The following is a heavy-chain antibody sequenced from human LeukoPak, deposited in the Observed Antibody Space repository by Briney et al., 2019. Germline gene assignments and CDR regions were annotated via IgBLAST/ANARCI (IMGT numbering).Heavy chain of an antibody. CDR3: ARVDTVMAYYFCR. CDR2: IYSGGTT. Sequence: PGGSLRLSCTASGFTVSTICMPCVRQAPGKGLEWVSTIYSGGTTYYADSVMGRFTISRHNSRNTLYLLMNSLRAEDTAVYYCARVDTVMAYYFCRWGPGTLVTVSS. J-gene: IGHJ4*02. V-gene: IGHV3-53*04. D-gene: IGHD5-18*01. CDR1: GFTVSTIC.